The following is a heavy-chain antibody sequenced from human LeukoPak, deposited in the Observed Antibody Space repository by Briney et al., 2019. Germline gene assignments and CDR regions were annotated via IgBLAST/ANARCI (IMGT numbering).Heavy chain of an antibody. D-gene: IGHD3-10*01. Sequence: SETLSLTCTVSGGSISSYYWSWIRQPPGKGLEWIGYIYYSGSTNYNPSLKSRVTISVDTSKNQFSLKLSSVTAADTAVYYCARSSVRYYGSGSYPFVWGRGTLVTVSS. J-gene: IGHJ4*02. CDR3: ARSSVRYYGSGSYPFV. CDR2: IYYSGST. CDR1: GGSISSYY. V-gene: IGHV4-59*08.